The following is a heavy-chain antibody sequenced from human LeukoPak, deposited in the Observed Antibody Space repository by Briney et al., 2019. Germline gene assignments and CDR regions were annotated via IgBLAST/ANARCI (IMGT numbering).Heavy chain of an antibody. Sequence: VRSLGLSCAASGFTFSRLGMQWVRQAPGKGLEWVAVIHNDGTQGQYGNSVKGRFTISKDNSQSTLYLQMNNLRDDDTAVYYCAKEGDEFRGYLDVWGKGTTVTVSS. D-gene: IGHD1-26*01. CDR3: AKEGDEFRGYLDV. CDR1: GFTFSRLG. J-gene: IGHJ6*03. CDR2: IHNDGTQG. V-gene: IGHV3-33*06.